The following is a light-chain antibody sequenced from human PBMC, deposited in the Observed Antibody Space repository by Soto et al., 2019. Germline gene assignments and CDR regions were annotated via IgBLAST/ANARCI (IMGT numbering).Light chain of an antibody. Sequence: LTQPPSVSGSPGQSVTISCTGTSIDVGSYNRVSWYQQPPGTAPKLMIFEVSNRPSGVPDRFSGSQSGNTASLTISGLQAEDEADYYCSSYTTSSTYVFGTGTKVTVL. CDR1: SIDVGSYNR. CDR3: SSYTTSSTYV. J-gene: IGLJ1*01. CDR2: EVS. V-gene: IGLV2-18*02.